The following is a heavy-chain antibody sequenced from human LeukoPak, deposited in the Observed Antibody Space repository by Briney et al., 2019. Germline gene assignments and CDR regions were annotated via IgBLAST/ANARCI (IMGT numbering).Heavy chain of an antibody. CDR1: GFTFSSYW. CDR3: ARESWSDSVAFDI. CDR2: ISYGGIDK. J-gene: IGHJ3*02. V-gene: IGHV3-30*03. D-gene: IGHD3-3*01. Sequence: PGGSLRLSCAASGFTFSSYWMHWVRQAPGEGLEWVGLISYGGIDKSYADSVKGRFTISRDSSKRTLYLQMNSLRAEDTAMYYCARESWSDSVAFDIWGLGTMVIVSS.